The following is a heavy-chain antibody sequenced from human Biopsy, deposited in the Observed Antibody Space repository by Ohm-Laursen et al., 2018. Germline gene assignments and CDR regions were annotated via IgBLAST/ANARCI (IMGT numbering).Heavy chain of an antibody. V-gene: IGHV3-33*06. D-gene: IGHD2-8*01. CDR1: GFTFSSFG. Sequence: SLRLSCAASGFTFSSFGMHWVRQAPGKGLEWVAAIWYDGSNKNYADSVKGRFTISRDNSKNTLYLQMNSLGGEDTAVYYCAKCMTGGSNYYFHHCGQGTLVTVSS. J-gene: IGHJ4*02. CDR3: AKCMTGGSNYYFHH. CDR2: IWYDGSNK.